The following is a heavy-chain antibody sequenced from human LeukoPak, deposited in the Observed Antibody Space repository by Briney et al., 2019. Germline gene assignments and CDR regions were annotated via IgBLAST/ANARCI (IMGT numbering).Heavy chain of an antibody. Sequence: PGGSLRLSCAASGFTFSNAWMSWVRQAPGKGLEWVSGTGDSGDSTYYADSVKGRLTISRDNSKHTLWLQMNSLRAEDTAVFYCARGEVFFDIWGQGTMVTVSS. V-gene: IGHV3-23*01. CDR3: ARGEVFFDI. CDR2: TGDSGDST. CDR1: GFTFSNAW. D-gene: IGHD3-10*01. J-gene: IGHJ3*02.